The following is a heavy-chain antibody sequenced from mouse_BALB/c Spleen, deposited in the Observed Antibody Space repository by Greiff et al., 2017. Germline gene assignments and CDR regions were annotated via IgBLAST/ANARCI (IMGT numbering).Heavy chain of an antibody. D-gene: IGHD2-14*01. CDR3: AREGGRYAAMDY. J-gene: IGHJ4*01. Sequence: EVKLVESGGGLVQPGGSRKLSCAASGFTFSSFGMHWVRQAPEKGLEWVAYISSGSSTIYYADTVKGRFTISRDNPKNTLFLQMTSLRSEDTAMYYCAREGGRYAAMDYWGQGTSVTVSS. CDR2: ISSGSSTI. V-gene: IGHV5-17*02. CDR1: GFTFSSFG.